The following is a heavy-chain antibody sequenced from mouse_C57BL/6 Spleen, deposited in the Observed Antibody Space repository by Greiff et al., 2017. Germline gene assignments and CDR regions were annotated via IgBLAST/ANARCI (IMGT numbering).Heavy chain of an antibody. CDR3: SIIYYDYNYYAMDY. D-gene: IGHD2-4*01. J-gene: IGHJ4*01. CDR2: INPNNGGT. Sequence: VQLQQSGPELVKPGASVKISCKASGYTFTDYYMNWVKPSHGKSLEWIGDINPNNGGTSYNQKFKGKATLTLDKSSSTAYMELLSLTSEDSAVYYGSIIYYDYNYYAMDYWGQGTSVTVSS. CDR1: GYTFTDYY. V-gene: IGHV1-26*01.